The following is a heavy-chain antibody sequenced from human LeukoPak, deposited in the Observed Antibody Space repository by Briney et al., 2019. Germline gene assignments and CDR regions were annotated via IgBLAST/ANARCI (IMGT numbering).Heavy chain of an antibody. CDR2: IDYSGDT. CDR3: VRLVSATGNFDF. D-gene: IGHD1-1*01. CDR1: GGSISSSGYY. J-gene: IGHJ4*02. V-gene: IGHV4-39*07. Sequence: SETLSLTCSVSGGSISSSGYYWGWIRQPPGKGLEWIETIDYSGDTYYNPSLKSRVTISMDTSKNQFSLKLRSVTAADTAVYFCVRLVSATGNFDFWGQGALVTVSS.